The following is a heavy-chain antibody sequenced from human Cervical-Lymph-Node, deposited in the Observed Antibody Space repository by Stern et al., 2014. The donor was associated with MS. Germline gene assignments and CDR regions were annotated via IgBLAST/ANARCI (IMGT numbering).Heavy chain of an antibody. Sequence: QVQLVQSGAEVKKPGASVKVSCKASGYTFTAYYIHWVRQAPGQGLEWVGRINPNLGVTTYAQNFQGRVTMTSDTSITTAYMELSRLRYDDTAVYYCARALEPLNMDVWGQGTTVIVSS. V-gene: IGHV1-2*06. CDR2: INPNLGVT. J-gene: IGHJ6*02. CDR1: GYTFTAYY. CDR3: ARALEPLNMDV.